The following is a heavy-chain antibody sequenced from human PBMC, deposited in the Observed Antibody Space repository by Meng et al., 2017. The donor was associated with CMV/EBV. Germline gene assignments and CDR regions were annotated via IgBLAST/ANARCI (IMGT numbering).Heavy chain of an antibody. CDR3: ATGLGDDGDCTGDF. CDR2: IYSGGTS. V-gene: IGHV3-53*01. D-gene: IGHD4-17*01. Sequence: GESLKISCVVSGLTVSSTYMSWVRQAPGKGLEWVSVIYSGGTSYHADSVKGRFTISRDNSKNTLFLQMNSLRAEDTAVYYCATGLGDDGDCTGDFWGQGTLVTVSS. J-gene: IGHJ4*02. CDR1: GLTVSSTY.